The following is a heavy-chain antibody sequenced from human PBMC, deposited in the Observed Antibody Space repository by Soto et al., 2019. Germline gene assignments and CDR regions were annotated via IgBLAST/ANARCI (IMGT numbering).Heavy chain of an antibody. CDR3: AKDLIWGYSSSWYGMDV. J-gene: IGHJ6*02. V-gene: IGHV3-30*18. CDR1: GFTFSSYG. D-gene: IGHD6-13*01. CDR2: ISYDGSNK. Sequence: PGGPLRLSCAASGFTFSSYGMHWVRQAQGKGLEWVAVISYDGSNKYYADSVKGRFTISRDNSKNTLYLQMNSLRAEDTAVYYCAKDLIWGYSSSWYGMDVWGQGTTVTVSS.